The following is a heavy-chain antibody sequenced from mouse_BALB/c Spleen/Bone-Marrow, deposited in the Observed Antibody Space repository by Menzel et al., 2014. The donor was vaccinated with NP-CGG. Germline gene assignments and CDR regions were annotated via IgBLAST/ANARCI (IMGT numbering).Heavy chain of an antibody. V-gene: IGHV1S81*02. CDR1: GYTFTSYW. J-gene: IGHJ2*01. CDR3: ARAYFDY. CDR2: INPSNGRT. Sequence: QVQLKESGAELAKPGASVKLSCKASGYTFTSYWMHWVKQRPGQGLEWIGEINPSNGRTNYNEKFKSKATLTVDKSSSTGYMQLSSLTSEDSAVYYCARAYFDYWGQGTTLTVSS.